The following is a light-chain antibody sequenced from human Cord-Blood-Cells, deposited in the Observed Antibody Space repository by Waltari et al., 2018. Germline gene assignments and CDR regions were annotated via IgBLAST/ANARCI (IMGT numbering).Light chain of an antibody. J-gene: IGLJ3*02. CDR1: SSNIGAGYD. Sequence: QSVLTQPPSVSGAPGQRVTISCTGSSSNIGAGYDVHWYQQLPGTAPKLLIKGNSKRPAGVPDRFAGSKSGTSASLAITGLQAEDEADYYCQSYDSSLSGSVFGGGTKLTVL. CDR2: GNS. CDR3: QSYDSSLSGSV. V-gene: IGLV1-40*01.